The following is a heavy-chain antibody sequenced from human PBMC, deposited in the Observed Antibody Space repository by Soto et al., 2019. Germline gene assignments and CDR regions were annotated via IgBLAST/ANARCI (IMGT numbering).Heavy chain of an antibody. D-gene: IGHD3-3*01. CDR2: IWYDGSNK. CDR3: AKDEVGSGIFGVVITPGDYYYGMDV. V-gene: IGHV3-33*06. J-gene: IGHJ6*02. Sequence: GESLKISCAASGFTFSSYGMHWVRQAPGKGLEWVAVIWYDGSNKYYADSVKGRFTISRDNSKNTLYLQMNSLRAEDTAVYYCAKDEVGSGIFGVVITPGDYYYGMDVWGQGTTVTVSS. CDR1: GFTFSSYG.